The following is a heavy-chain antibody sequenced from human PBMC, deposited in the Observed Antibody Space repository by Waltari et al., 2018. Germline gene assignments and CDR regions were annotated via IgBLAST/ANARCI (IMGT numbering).Heavy chain of an antibody. CDR2: IYHSGST. V-gene: IGHV4-38-2*01. J-gene: IGHJ1*01. CDR1: GYSISSGYY. D-gene: IGHD3-3*01. CDR3: AGPVFYDFWSGYQH. Sequence: QVQLQESGPGLVKPSETLSLTCAVSGYSISSGYYWGWIRQPPGKGLEWIGSIYHSGSTYYNPSLKSRVTISVDTSKNQFSLKLSSVTAADTAVYYCAGPVFYDFWSGYQHWGQGTLVTVSS.